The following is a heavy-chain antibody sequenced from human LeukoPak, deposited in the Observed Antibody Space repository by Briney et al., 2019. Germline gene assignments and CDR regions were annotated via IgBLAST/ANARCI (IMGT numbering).Heavy chain of an antibody. CDR2: ISWNSGSI. D-gene: IGHD6-13*01. J-gene: IGHJ4*02. CDR1: GFTFDDYA. V-gene: IGHV3-9*01. CDR3: AKVASIAAAGPFDY. Sequence: GRSLRLSCAASGFTFDDYAMQWVRQAPGKGLEWVSGISWNSGSIGYADSVKGRFTISRDNAKNSLYLQMNSLRAEDTALYYCAKVASIAAAGPFDYWGQGTLVTVSS.